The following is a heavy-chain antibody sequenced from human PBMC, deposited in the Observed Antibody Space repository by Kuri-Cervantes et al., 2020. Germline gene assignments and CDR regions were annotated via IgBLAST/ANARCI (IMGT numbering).Heavy chain of an antibody. CDR2: INHSGST. CDR3: AAIAAAGIYYYYYYMDV. Sequence: SETLSLTCTVSGGSISSYSWSWIRQPPGKGLEWIGEINHSGSTNYNPSLKSRVTISVDTSKNQFSLKLSSVTAADTAVYYCAAIAAAGIYYYYYYMDVWGKGTTVTVSS. V-gene: IGHV4-34*01. J-gene: IGHJ6*03. D-gene: IGHD6-13*01. CDR1: GGSISSYS.